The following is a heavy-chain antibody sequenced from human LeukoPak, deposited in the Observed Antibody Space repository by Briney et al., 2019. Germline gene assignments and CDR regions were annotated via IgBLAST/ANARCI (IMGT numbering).Heavy chain of an antibody. D-gene: IGHD6-6*01. V-gene: IGHV3-15*01. Sequence: GGSLRLSCAASEFTFSSYAMSWVRQAPGKGLERVGRIKSIKDGGTTDYTAPVMGRFTISRDASKTTLYLQMNSLKIEDTAVYYCTTDRGIADRPLFDFWGQGTLVRVSS. CDR1: EFTFSSYA. CDR2: IKSIKDGGTT. CDR3: TTDRGIADRPLFDF. J-gene: IGHJ4*02.